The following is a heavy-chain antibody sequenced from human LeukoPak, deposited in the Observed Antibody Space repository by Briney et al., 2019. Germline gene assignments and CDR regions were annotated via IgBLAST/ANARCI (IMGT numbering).Heavy chain of an antibody. CDR2: ISDIESI. D-gene: IGHD2/OR15-2a*01. Sequence: SETLSLTCTVSGGSISSYYWSWIRQPPGKGLEWIAYISDIESINYNPSLKSRVTISLDTSKNQFSLKLGSVTAADTAVYYCAGHHPRNTVDFWGQGTLVTVSS. V-gene: IGHV4-59*08. CDR1: GGSISSYY. CDR3: AGHHPRNTVDF. J-gene: IGHJ4*02.